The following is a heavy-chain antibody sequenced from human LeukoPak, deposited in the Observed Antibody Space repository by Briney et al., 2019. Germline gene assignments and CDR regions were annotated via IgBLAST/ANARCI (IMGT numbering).Heavy chain of an antibody. CDR1: GFTFITYG. J-gene: IGHJ4*02. D-gene: IGHD6-19*01. Sequence: PGGSLRLSCAASGFTFITYGIHWVRQAPGKGLEWVAVISYGDGRAKFYADSVKGRFTISRDNSKNTLYLQMNSLSAEDTAVYYCARKAVTGSGPAHFDYWGQGNLVTVSS. V-gene: IGHV3-30*03. CDR2: ISYGDGRAK. CDR3: ARKAVTGSGPAHFDY.